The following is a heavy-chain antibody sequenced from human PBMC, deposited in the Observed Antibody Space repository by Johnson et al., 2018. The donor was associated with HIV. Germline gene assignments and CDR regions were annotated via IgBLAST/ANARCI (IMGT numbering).Heavy chain of an antibody. CDR2: ISWNSGSI. J-gene: IGHJ3*02. Sequence: VQLVESGGDVVQPGRSLRLSCAASGFTFSSYAMSWVRQAPGKGLEWVSGISWNSGSIGYADSVKGRFTISRDNAKNSLYLQMNSLRAEDTAVYYCAREVITMVQGVIGDDAFDIWGQGTMVTVSS. D-gene: IGHD3-10*01. V-gene: IGHV3-20*04. CDR1: GFTFSSYA. CDR3: AREVITMVQGVIGDDAFDI.